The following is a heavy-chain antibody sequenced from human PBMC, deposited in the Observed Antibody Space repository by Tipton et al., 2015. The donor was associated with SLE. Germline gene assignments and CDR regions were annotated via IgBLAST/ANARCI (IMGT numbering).Heavy chain of an antibody. D-gene: IGHD3-9*01. J-gene: IGHJ5*01. Sequence: LRLSCTVSGGSIGSYFWSWIRQPAGKGLEWIGRIYASGRTDYNPSLQSRVTMSVDTSKSQFSLELTSVTVADTAVYYCARGDEILTDNWFNSWGQGTTVTVSS. V-gene: IGHV4-4*07. CDR2: IYASGRT. CDR1: GGSIGSYF. CDR3: ARGDEILTDNWFNS.